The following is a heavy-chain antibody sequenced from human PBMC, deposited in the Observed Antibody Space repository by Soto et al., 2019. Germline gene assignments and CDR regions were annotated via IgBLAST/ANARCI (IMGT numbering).Heavy chain of an antibody. CDR2: INAGNANT. CDR1: GYTFTSYA. Sequence: QVQLVQPGAEEKKPGASVKVSCKASGYTFTSYAMHWVRQAPGQRLEWMGWINAGNANTKYSQKFKGRVTITRDTSASHAYIELSSLTYEDTAVYYCARYVTAADYWVQGTLVTVSS. D-gene: IGHD6-13*01. V-gene: IGHV1-3*05. CDR3: ARYVTAADY. J-gene: IGHJ4*02.